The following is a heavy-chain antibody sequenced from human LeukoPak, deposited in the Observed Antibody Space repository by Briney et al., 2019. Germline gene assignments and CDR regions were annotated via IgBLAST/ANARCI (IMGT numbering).Heavy chain of an antibody. CDR1: GGTFSSYA. CDR2: IIPIFGTA. Sequence: EASVKVSCKASGGTFSSYAISWVRQAPGQGLEWMGRIIPIFGTANYAQKFQGRVTITTDESTSTAYMELSRLRSDDTAVYYCAREEYSSGWYHYYYMDVWGKGTTVTVSS. D-gene: IGHD6-19*01. V-gene: IGHV1-69*05. J-gene: IGHJ6*03. CDR3: AREEYSSGWYHYYYMDV.